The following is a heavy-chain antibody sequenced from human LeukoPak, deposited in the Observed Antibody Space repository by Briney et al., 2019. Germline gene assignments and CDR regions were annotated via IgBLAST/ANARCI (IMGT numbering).Heavy chain of an antibody. CDR3: ARLRGGLLWFGESRGTFDY. Sequence: SETLSLTCAVYGGSFSGYYWSWIRQPPGKGLEWIGEINHSGSTNYNPSLKSRVTISVDTSKNQFSLKLSSVTAADTAVYYCARLRGGLLWFGESRGTFDYWGQGTLVTVSS. CDR1: GGSFSGYY. J-gene: IGHJ4*02. V-gene: IGHV4-34*01. CDR2: INHSGST. D-gene: IGHD3-10*01.